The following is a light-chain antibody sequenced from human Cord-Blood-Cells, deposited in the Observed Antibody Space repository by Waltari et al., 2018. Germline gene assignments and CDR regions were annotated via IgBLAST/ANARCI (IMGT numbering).Light chain of an antibody. Sequence: DIQMTQSPSSLSASVGDRVTITCRASQSISGYLNWYQQKPGKATKLLIYAASSLQSGVPSRFSGSGSGTDFTLTISSLQPEDFATYYCQQSYSTPPWTFGQGTKVEIK. CDR1: QSISGY. CDR3: QQSYSTPPWT. V-gene: IGKV1-39*01. CDR2: AAS. J-gene: IGKJ1*01.